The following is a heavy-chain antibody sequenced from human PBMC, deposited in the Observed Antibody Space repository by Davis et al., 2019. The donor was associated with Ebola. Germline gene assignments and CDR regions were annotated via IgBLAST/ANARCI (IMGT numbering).Heavy chain of an antibody. CDR1: GYTFTSYY. V-gene: IGHV1-46*01. Sequence: ASVKVSCKASGYTFTSYYMHWVRQAPGQGLEWMGIINPSGGSTSYAQKFQGRVTMTRDTSTSTVYMELSSLRSEDTAVYYCASTGDMLYYYYGMDVWGQGTTVTVSS. CDR2: INPSGGST. D-gene: IGHD4-17*01. J-gene: IGHJ6*02. CDR3: ASTGDMLYYYYGMDV.